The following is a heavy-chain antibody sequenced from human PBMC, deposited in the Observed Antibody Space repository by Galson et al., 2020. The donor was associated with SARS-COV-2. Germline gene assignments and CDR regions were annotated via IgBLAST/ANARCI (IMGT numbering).Heavy chain of an antibody. Sequence: ETSETLSLTCTVSGASISSYYWNWMRQPPGKGLEWLGYIYNSGSSRSTNYNSSLKSRVTISLDTSKNQFSLELSSVTAVDTAVYYCARRFYGDNWYFDLWGRGTLVTVSS. CDR1: GASISSYY. CDR3: ARRFYGDNWYFDL. V-gene: IGHV4-59*01. CDR2: IYNSGSSRST. J-gene: IGHJ2*01. D-gene: IGHD4-17*01.